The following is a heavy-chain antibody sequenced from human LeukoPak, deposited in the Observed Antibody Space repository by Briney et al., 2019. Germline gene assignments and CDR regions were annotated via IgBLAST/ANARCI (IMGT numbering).Heavy chain of an antibody. CDR1: GFTFSDYY. D-gene: IGHD1-26*01. J-gene: IGHJ3*02. Sequence: PGGSLRLSCAASGFTFSDYYMSLSRQAPGRGLEWISYSSVSGSYSNYADSVKGRFKISRDNSKNTLYLQMNSLRAEDTAVYYCAKDLMGMYRTNAFDIWGQGTMVTVSS. V-gene: IGHV3-11*05. CDR2: SSVSGSYS. CDR3: AKDLMGMYRTNAFDI.